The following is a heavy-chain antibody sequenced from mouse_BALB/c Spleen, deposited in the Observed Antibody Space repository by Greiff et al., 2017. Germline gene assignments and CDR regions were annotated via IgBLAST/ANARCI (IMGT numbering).Heavy chain of an antibody. V-gene: IGHV5-4*02. CDR3: ARDYGSSCYAMDY. CDR1: GFTFSDYY. D-gene: IGHD1-1*01. Sequence: EVQLVQSGGGLVKPGGSLKLSCAASGFTFSDYYMHWVRQTPEKRLEWVATISDGGSYTYYPDSVKGGFTISRDNAKNNLYLQMSSLKSEDTAMYYCARDYGSSCYAMDYWGQGTSVTVSS. CDR2: ISDGGSYT. J-gene: IGHJ4*01.